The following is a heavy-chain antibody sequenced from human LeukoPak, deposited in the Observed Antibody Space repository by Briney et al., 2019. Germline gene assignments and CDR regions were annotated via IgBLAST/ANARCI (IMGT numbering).Heavy chain of an antibody. CDR2: INHSGST. CDR3: ARVYYDYVWGSYRYPYFDY. D-gene: IGHD3-16*02. CDR1: GGSSSGYY. Sequence: PSETLSLTCAVYGGSSSGYYWSWIRQPPGKGLEWIGEINHSGSTNYNPSLKSRVTISVDTSKNQFSLKLSSVTAADTAVYYCARVYYDYVWGSYRYPYFDYWGQGTLVTVSS. V-gene: IGHV4-34*01. J-gene: IGHJ4*02.